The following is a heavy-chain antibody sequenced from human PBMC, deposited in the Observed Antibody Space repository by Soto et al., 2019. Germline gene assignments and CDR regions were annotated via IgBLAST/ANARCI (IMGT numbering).Heavy chain of an antibody. V-gene: IGHV3-23*01. Sequence: PGGSLRLSCAASGFTFSSYAMSWVRQAPGKGLEWVSAISGSGGSTYYADSVKGRFTISRDNSKNTLYLQMNSLRAEDTAVYYCAKLILTTYYYDRSGPDYWGQGTLVTVSS. CDR3: AKLILTTYYYDRSGPDY. J-gene: IGHJ4*02. CDR2: ISGSGGST. D-gene: IGHD3-22*01. CDR1: GFTFSSYA.